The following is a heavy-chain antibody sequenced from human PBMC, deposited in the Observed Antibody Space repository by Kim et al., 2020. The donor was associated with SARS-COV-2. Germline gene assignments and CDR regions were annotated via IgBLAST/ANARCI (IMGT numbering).Heavy chain of an antibody. Sequence: GGSLRLSCAASGFTFSSYWMSWVRQAPGKGLEWVANIKQDGSEKYYVDSVKGRFTISRDNAKNSLYLQMNSRRAEDTAVYYCARGYPYGSGSYYTLWGQGTLVTVSS. CDR2: IKQDGSEK. D-gene: IGHD3-10*01. CDR3: ARGYPYGSGSYYTL. CDR1: GFTFSSYW. J-gene: IGHJ4*02. V-gene: IGHV3-7*01.